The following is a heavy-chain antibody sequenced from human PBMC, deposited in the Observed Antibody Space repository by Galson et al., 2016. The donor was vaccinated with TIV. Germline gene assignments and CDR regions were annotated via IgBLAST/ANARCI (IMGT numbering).Heavy chain of an antibody. V-gene: IGHV1-69*13. Sequence: SVKVSCKAPGGTFSSFVFNWVRQAPGQGLEWMGGITPLFGTTNYAQKFQGRVTITADESTSTVYMELSSLRSEDTAVYYCAKDRNTAFDTYSYSYGMDVWGQGTLVTVSS. CDR2: ITPLFGTT. J-gene: IGHJ6*02. D-gene: IGHD5-18*01. CDR1: GGTFSSFV. CDR3: AKDRNTAFDTYSYSYGMDV.